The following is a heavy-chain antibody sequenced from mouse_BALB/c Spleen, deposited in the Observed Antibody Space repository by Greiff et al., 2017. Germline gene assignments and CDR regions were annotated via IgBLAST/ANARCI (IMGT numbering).Heavy chain of an antibody. J-gene: IGHJ2*01. D-gene: IGHD3-1*01. CDR2: IDPSDSET. CDR1: GYSFTSYW. CDR3: ARVGGNYLDY. V-gene: IGHV1S127*01. Sequence: VQLQQSGPQLVRPGASVKISCKASGYSFTSYWMHWVKQSPGQGLEWIGMIDPSDSETRLNQKFKDKATLTVDKSSSTAYMQLSSPTSEDSAVYYCARVGGNYLDYWGQGTTLTVSS.